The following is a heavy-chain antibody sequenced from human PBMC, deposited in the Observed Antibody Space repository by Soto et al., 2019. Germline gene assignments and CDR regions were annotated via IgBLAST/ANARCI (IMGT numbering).Heavy chain of an antibody. CDR2: ISSNGGST. CDR1: GFTFSSYA. D-gene: IGHD7-27*01. Sequence: GGSLRLSCSASGFTFSSYAMHWVRQAPGKGLEYVSAISSNGGSTYYADSVKGRFTISRDNSKNTLYLQMSSLRAEDTALYYCVISTGKFYADFDYWGQGTQVTVSS. V-gene: IGHV3-64D*06. J-gene: IGHJ4*02. CDR3: VISTGKFYADFDY.